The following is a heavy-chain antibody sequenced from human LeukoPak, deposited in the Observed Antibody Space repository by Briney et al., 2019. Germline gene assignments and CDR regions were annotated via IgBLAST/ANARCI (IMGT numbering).Heavy chain of an antibody. CDR3: ARGYSSGWYFDY. J-gene: IGHJ4*02. V-gene: IGHV1-3*01. Sequence: ASVKVSCKASGYTFTTAAIHWAGQAPGQSFEWMGWINGGNGNTKYSQKFQDRVTFTRDTSASTVYMELSGLRSEDTAVYYCARGYSSGWYFDYWGQGTLVTVSS. D-gene: IGHD6-19*01. CDR1: GYTFTTAA. CDR2: INGGNGNT.